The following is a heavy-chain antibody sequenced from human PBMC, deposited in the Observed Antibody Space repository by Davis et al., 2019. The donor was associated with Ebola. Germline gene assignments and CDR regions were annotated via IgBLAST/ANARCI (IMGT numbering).Heavy chain of an antibody. V-gene: IGHV5-51*01. CDR2: IYTGDSDT. J-gene: IGHJ3*02. D-gene: IGHD1-20*01. CDR1: GYSFASQW. Sequence: GESLKISCKASGYSFASQWIGWVRQMPGKGLEWMGIIYTGDSDTRYSPSFRGQVTMSADKSIKTAFLQWSSLKASDTAMYYCASLRRTITGMDDAFDIWGQGTMVTVSS. CDR3: ASLRRTITGMDDAFDI.